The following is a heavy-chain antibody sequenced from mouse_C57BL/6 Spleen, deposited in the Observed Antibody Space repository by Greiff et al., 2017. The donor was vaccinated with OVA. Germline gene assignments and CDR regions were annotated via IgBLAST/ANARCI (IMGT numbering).Heavy chain of an antibody. D-gene: IGHD1-1*01. CDR3: ARSPSTVVARDYAMDY. CDR2: IDPANGNT. V-gene: IGHV14-3*01. Sequence: PLQQSVAELVRPGASVKLSCTASGFNIKNTYMHWVKQRPEQGLEWIGRIDPANGNTKYAPKFQGKATISADTSSNTAYLQLSSLTSEDTAIYYCARSPSTVVARDYAMDYWGQGTSVTVSS. J-gene: IGHJ4*01. CDR1: GFNIKNTY.